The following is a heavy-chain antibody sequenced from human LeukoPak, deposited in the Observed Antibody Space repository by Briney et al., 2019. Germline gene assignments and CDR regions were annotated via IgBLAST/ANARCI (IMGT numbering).Heavy chain of an antibody. Sequence: GGSLRLSCAASGFTFSSYAMSWVRQAPGMGLEWVSLISGSGGSTYYADSVKGRFTISRDNSKNTVYLQMNSLRAEDTAVYYCAKDQDYYDSSYSYVKYFDYWGQGTLVTVSS. CDR2: ISGSGGST. CDR1: GFTFSSYA. J-gene: IGHJ4*02. CDR3: AKDQDYYDSSYSYVKYFDY. D-gene: IGHD3-22*01. V-gene: IGHV3-23*01.